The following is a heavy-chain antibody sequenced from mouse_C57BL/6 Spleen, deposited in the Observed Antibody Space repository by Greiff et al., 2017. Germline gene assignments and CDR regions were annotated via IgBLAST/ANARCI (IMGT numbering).Heavy chain of an antibody. Sequence: EVQLQQSGPGMVKPSQSLSLTCTVTGYSITSGYDWHWIRHFPGNKLEWIGYISYSGSTNYNPSLKSRISITHDTSKNHFFLKLNSVTTEDTATYYCARGYDYAWFAYWGQGTLVTVSA. CDR1: GYSITSGYD. CDR2: ISYSGST. V-gene: IGHV3-1*01. CDR3: ARGYDYAWFAY. J-gene: IGHJ3*01. D-gene: IGHD2-4*01.